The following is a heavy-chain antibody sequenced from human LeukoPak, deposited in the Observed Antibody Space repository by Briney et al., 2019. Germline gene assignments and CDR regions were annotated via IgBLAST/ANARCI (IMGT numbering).Heavy chain of an antibody. D-gene: IGHD6-19*01. CDR3: ARWMVLSQGWCNWFDP. CDR2: IRIAGGGT. J-gene: IGHJ5*02. V-gene: IGHV3-23*01. Sequence: PGGSLRLSCAASGFYLTTYAMTWVRPAPAKGLEWVSSIRIAGGGTYYADPGKGRFTIPRDNSENTLHLQMNNLRVEDTARYFCARWMVLSQGWCNWFDPWGQGTLVTVSS. CDR1: GFYLTTYA.